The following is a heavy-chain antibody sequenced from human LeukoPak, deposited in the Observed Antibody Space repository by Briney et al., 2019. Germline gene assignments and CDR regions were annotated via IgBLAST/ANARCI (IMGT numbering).Heavy chain of an antibody. J-gene: IGHJ4*02. CDR3: AKHSGYSYLYYFDY. V-gene: IGHV3-23*01. CDR1: GFTFSSYA. CDR2: ISGSGGST. D-gene: IGHD5-18*01. Sequence: GGSLRLXCAASGFTFSSYAMSWVRQAPGKGLEWVSAISGSGGSTYYAGSVKGRFTISRDNSKNTLYLQMNSLRAEDTAVYYCAKHSGYSYLYYFDYWGLGTLVTVSS.